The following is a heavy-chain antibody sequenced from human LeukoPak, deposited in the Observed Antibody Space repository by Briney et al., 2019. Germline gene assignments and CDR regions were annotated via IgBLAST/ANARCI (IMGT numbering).Heavy chain of an antibody. J-gene: IGHJ6*02. CDR2: ISSDAKNK. D-gene: IGHD5-12*01. CDR1: EFTFRNYA. CDR3: AKAGYDLYYYYGMDV. V-gene: IGHV3-30*04. Sequence: PGGSLRLSCAASEFTFRNYAMHWVRQGPGKGLEWVAVISSDAKNKYYADSVKGRFTISRDNSKNTLYLQMNSLRAEDTAVYYCAKAGYDLYYYYGMDVWGQGTTVTVSS.